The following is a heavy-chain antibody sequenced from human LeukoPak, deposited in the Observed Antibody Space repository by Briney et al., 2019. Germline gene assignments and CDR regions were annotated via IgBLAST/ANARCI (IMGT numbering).Heavy chain of an antibody. J-gene: IGHJ3*02. V-gene: IGHV3-64*01. CDR3: ARDRAVGAADAFDI. CDR2: ISSNGGST. Sequence: GGSLRLSCAASGFTFSSYAMHWVRQAPGKGLEYVSAISSNGGSTYYANSVKGRFTISRDNSKNTLYLQMGSLRAEDMAVYYCARDRAVGAADAFDIWGQGTMVTVSS. D-gene: IGHD1-26*01. CDR1: GFTFSSYA.